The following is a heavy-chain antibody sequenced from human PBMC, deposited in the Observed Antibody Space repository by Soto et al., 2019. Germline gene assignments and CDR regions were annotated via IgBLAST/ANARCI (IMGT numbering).Heavy chain of an antibody. CDR3: AKAYYYDSSGALDY. V-gene: IGHV3-23*01. CDR1: GFTFSSYA. Sequence: EVPLLESGGGLVQPGGSLRLSCAASGFTFSSYAMSWVRQAPGKGLEWVSAISGSGGSTYYADSVKGRFTISRDNSKNTLYLQMNSLRAEDTAVYYCAKAYYYDSSGALDYWGQGTLVTVSS. J-gene: IGHJ4*02. D-gene: IGHD3-22*01. CDR2: ISGSGGST.